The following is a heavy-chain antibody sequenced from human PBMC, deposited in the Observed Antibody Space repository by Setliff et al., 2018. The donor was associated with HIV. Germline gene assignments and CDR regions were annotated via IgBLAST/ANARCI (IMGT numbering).Heavy chain of an antibody. Sequence: SETLSLTCAVSGYSISSGYYWSWIRQPAGKGLEWIGTVYYSGSTYYNPSLKSRVTISVDTSENQFSLKLSSVTAADTAVYYCARHLAMGGIQLWFVDDYFDYWGQGTLVTVSS. V-gene: IGHV4-38-2*01. CDR1: GYSISSGYY. J-gene: IGHJ4*02. CDR2: VYYSGST. CDR3: ARHLAMGGIQLWFVDDYFDY. D-gene: IGHD5-18*01.